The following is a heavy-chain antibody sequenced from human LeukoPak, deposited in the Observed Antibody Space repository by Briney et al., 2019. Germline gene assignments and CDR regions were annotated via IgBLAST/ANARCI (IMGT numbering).Heavy chain of an antibody. J-gene: IGHJ4*02. D-gene: IGHD3-22*01. CDR2: IHTSGST. CDR3: ARDRYYYDSSGYYQLDY. Sequence: SETLSLTCTVSGGSISSSPYYWSWIRQPAGKGLEWIGRIHTSGSTNYNPSLKSRVTMSVDTSKNQLSLKLSSVTAADTAVYYCARDRYYYDSSGYYQLDYWGQGTLVTVSS. CDR1: GGSISSSPYY. V-gene: IGHV4-61*02.